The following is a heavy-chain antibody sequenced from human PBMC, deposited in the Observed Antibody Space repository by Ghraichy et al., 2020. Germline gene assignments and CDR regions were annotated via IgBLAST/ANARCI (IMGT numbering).Heavy chain of an antibody. V-gene: IGHV3-74*01. CDR1: GFAFSSYC. D-gene: IGHD1-26*01. CDR2: INISGSGT. J-gene: IGHJ4*02. CDR3: AKDRSWGAADY. Sequence: GGSLRLSCAASGFAFSSYCMHWVRQAPGKGLEWVSRINISGSGTNYADSVEGRFTISRDNAKNTLYLQMNSLRAEDTAVYYCAKDRSWGAADYWGQGTLVTVSS.